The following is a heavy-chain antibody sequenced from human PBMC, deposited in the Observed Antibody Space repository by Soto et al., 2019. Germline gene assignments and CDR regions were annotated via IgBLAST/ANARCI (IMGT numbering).Heavy chain of an antibody. Sequence: SVKVCCKACGGPFSSYAISLVRQAPGQGLERMGGIIPIFGTANYAQKFQGRVTITADESTSTAYMELSSLRSEDTAVYYCAMGDCSSTSCYVDYYYGMDVWGQGTTVTVSS. J-gene: IGHJ6*01. V-gene: IGHV1-69*13. CDR1: GGPFSSYA. CDR3: AMGDCSSTSCYVDYYYGMDV. D-gene: IGHD2-2*01. CDR2: IIPIFGTA.